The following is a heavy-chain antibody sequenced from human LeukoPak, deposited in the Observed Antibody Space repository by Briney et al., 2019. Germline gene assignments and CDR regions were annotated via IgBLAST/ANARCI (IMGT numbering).Heavy chain of an antibody. CDR3: AKDLPAPFFDY. CDR2: IRSDGSEK. J-gene: IGHJ4*02. V-gene: IGHV3-30*02. CDR1: GFTFSNYG. D-gene: IGHD2-2*01. Sequence: PGGSLRLSCAASGFTFSNYGMHWVRQAPGKGLEWVAFIRSDGSEKYYADSVKGRFTISRDNSIDTLYLQMNSLRAEDTAVYYCAKDLPAPFFDYWGQGTLVTVSS.